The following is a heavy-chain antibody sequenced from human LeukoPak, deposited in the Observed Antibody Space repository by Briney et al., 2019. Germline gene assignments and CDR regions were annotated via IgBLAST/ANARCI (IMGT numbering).Heavy chain of an antibody. J-gene: IGHJ4*02. V-gene: IGHV3-21*01. Sequence: GGSLRLSCAASGSTFSDYTMNWVRQAPGKGLEWVSSISPSSSYIYYADSVEGRFTISRDNAKNSLYLQMNSLRAEDTAIYYCAGARGYQQIKFDFWGQGALVTVSS. D-gene: IGHD5-18*01. CDR3: AGARGYQQIKFDF. CDR1: GSTFSDYT. CDR2: ISPSSSYI.